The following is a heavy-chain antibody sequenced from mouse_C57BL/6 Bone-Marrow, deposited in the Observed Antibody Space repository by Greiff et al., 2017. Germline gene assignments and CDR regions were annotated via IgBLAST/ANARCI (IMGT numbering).Heavy chain of an antibody. J-gene: IGHJ4*01. CDR1: GYAFSSSW. V-gene: IGHV1-82*01. D-gene: IGHD1-1*02. CDR2: IYPGDGDT. Sequence: QVQLQQSFPYLFNPLPSFNISCKASGYAFSSSWMNWVKQRPGKGLEWIGRIYPGDGDTNYNGKFKGKATLTADKSSSTAYMQLSSLTSEDSAVYFCARCALLWGCAMDYWGQGTSVTVSS. CDR3: ARCALLWGCAMDY.